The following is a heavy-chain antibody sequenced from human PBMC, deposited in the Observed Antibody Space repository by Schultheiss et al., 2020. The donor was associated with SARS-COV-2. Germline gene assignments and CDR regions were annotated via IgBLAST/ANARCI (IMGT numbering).Heavy chain of an antibody. CDR3: ARGRSSNYYDSSGYEYYFDY. J-gene: IGHJ4*02. Sequence: SETLSLTCAVYGGSFSGYYWSWIRQHPGKGLEWIGYIYYSGSTYYNPSLKSRVTISVDTSKNQFSLKLSSVTAADTAVYYCARGRSSNYYDSSGYEYYFDYWGQGTLVTVSS. CDR1: GGSFSGYY. D-gene: IGHD3-22*01. CDR2: IYYSGST. V-gene: IGHV4-31*11.